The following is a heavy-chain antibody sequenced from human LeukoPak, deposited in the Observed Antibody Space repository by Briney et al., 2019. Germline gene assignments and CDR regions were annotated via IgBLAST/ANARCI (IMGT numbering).Heavy chain of an antibody. CDR2: IYYSGST. J-gene: IGHJ6*02. CDR3: ASLAYDYVWGSYRLRYGMDV. Sequence: PSETLSLTCTVSGGSISSYYWSWIRQPPGKGLEWIGYIYYSGSTNYNPSLKSRVTISVDTSKNQFSLKLSSVTAADTAVYYCASLAYDYVWGSYRLRYGMDVWGQGTTVTVSS. D-gene: IGHD3-16*02. CDR1: GGSISSYY. V-gene: IGHV4-59*01.